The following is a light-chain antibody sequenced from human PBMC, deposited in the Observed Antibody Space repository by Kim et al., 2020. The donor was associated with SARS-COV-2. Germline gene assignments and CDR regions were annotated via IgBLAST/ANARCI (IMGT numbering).Light chain of an antibody. V-gene: IGLV1-44*01. CDR1: NSNIGSNT. Sequence: QSVLTQPPSASGTPGQRVTISCSGSNSNIGSNTVNWYQQFPGTAPKLLIFRNNQRPSGVPDRFSGSKSGTSASLSISGLQSEDEADYYCATWVDSLNGPVFGGGTQLTVL. J-gene: IGLJ2*01. CDR3: ATWVDSLNGPV. CDR2: RNN.